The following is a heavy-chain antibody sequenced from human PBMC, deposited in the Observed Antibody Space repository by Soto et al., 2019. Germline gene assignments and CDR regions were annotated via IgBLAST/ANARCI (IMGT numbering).Heavy chain of an antibody. D-gene: IGHD1-1*01. Sequence: GGSLRLSCAASGFTFSSYGMHWVRQAPGKGLEWVAVIWYDGSNKYYADSVKGRFTISRDNSKNTLYLQMNSLRAEDTAVYYCARDGALVDRTNSLTGGFDYWGQGTLVTVSS. CDR1: GFTFSSYG. CDR3: ARDGALVDRTNSLTGGFDY. CDR2: IWYDGSNK. J-gene: IGHJ4*02. V-gene: IGHV3-33*01.